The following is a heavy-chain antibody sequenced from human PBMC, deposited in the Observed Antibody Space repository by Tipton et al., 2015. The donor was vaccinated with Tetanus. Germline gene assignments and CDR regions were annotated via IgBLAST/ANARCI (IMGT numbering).Heavy chain of an antibody. D-gene: IGHD1-26*01. CDR3: ARDQARGARGWNYFDY. CDR2: IYSSGST. V-gene: IGHV4-31*03. CDR1: GVSISGGRYY. Sequence: GLVKPSQTLSPTCTVSGVSISGGRYYWSWIRQRPGKGLEWIGDIYSSGSTYSDPSFKGRVTISVDTSKNQFSLRLNSVTAADTAVYFCARDQARGARGWNYFDYWGLGTLVTVSS. J-gene: IGHJ4*02.